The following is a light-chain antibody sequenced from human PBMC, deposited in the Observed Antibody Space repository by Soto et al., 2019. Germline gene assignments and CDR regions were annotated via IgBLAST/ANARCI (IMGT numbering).Light chain of an antibody. CDR1: QSVSSNY. Sequence: EIVLTQSPGTLSLSPGERATLSCRASQSVSSNYLAWYQQKPGQAPRLLIYGASSRATGIPDRFSGSGSGTDFTLTISRLAPEDFAVYYCQQYAGSLTFGGGNKVEIK. CDR3: QQYAGSLT. V-gene: IGKV3-20*01. CDR2: GAS. J-gene: IGKJ4*01.